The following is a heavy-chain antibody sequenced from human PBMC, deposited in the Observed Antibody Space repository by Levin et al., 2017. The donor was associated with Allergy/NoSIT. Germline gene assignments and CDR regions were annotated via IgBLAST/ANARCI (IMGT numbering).Heavy chain of an antibody. D-gene: IGHD2-2*01. V-gene: IGHV1-69*13. CDR3: ARSRYCSSTSCYEDAFDI. J-gene: IGHJ3*02. CDR2: IIPIFGTA. Sequence: VASVKVSCKASGGTFSSYAISWVRQAPGQGLEWMGGIIPIFGTANYAQKFQGRVTITADESTSTAYMELSSLRSEDTAVYYCARSRYCSSTSCYEDAFDIWGQGTMVTVSS. CDR1: GGTFSSYA.